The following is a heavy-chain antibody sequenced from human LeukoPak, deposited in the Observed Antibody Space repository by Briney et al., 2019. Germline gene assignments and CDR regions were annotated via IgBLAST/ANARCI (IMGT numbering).Heavy chain of an antibody. D-gene: IGHD5-12*01. J-gene: IGHJ4*02. CDR2: ILYSGTT. Sequence: WVRQPPGKGLEWIGSILYSGTTFYSPSLKSRLTISVDTSKNQFSLRLSSVTAADTAVYYCARRDIVATISTWGQGTLVTVSS. CDR3: ARRDIVATIST. V-gene: IGHV4-39*01.